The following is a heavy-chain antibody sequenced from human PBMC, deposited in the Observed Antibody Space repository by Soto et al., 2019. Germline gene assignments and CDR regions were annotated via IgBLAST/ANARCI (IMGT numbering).Heavy chain of an antibody. V-gene: IGHV4-34*01. J-gene: IGHJ3*02. CDR2: INHSGST. CDR1: GGSFSGYY. CDR3: ARRIAAAGTGAAFLRDAFDI. Sequence: SETLSLTCAVYGGSFSGYYWSWIRQPPGKGLEWIGEINHSGSTNYNPSLKSRVTISVDTSKNQFSLKLSSVTAADTAVYYCARRIAAAGTGAAFLRDAFDIWGQGTMVTVSS. D-gene: IGHD6-13*01.